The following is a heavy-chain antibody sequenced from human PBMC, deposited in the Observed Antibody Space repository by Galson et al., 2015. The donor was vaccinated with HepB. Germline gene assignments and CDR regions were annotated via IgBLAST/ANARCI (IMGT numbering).Heavy chain of an antibody. J-gene: IGHJ4*01. Sequence: SLRLSCAASGFIFSNYGMQWVRQAPGKGLEWVAHIWYDGTYKHYADSVKGRFTISRDNAKNTLFLQMNSLRAEDTAVYYCARDSGNGGSQDWGHGTLVTVSS. CDR3: ARDSGNGGSQD. D-gene: IGHD2-8*01. V-gene: IGHV3-33*01. CDR2: IWYDGTYK. CDR1: GFIFSNYG.